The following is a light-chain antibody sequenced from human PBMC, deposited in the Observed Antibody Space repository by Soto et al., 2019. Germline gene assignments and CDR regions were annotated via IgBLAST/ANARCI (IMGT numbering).Light chain of an antibody. CDR2: DTS. CDR1: QSFRGL. J-gene: IGKJ5*01. V-gene: IGKV3-15*01. CDR3: QQYSNWPPIA. Sequence: EVVLTQSPVTLSLSPGERATLSCRASQSFRGLLAWYQQKPGQAPRLLIYDTSTRATGIPARFSGSGSGTEFTLTISSLQSEDFAVYYCQQYSNWPPIAFGQGTRLEIK.